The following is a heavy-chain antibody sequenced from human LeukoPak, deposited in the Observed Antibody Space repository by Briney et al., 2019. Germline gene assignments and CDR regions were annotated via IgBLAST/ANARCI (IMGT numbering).Heavy chain of an antibody. CDR2: ISSSSSTI. V-gene: IGHV3-48*01. D-gene: IGHD2-15*01. J-gene: IGHJ6*02. Sequence: GGSLRLSCAASGFTFSSYSMNWVRQAPGKGLEWVSYISSSSSTIYYADSVKGRFTISRDNAKNSLYLQMNSLRAEDTAVYYCARSLLGSCTGGTCYIDYYGMDVWGQGTTVTVSS. CDR3: ARSLLGSCTGGTCYIDYYGMDV. CDR1: GFTFSSYS.